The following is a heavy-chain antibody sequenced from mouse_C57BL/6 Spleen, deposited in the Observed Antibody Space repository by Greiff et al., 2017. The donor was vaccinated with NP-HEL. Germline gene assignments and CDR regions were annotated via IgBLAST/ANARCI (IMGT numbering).Heavy chain of an antibody. Sequence: QVQLKQPGAELVMPGASVKLSCKASGYTFTSYWMHWVKQRPGQGLEWIGEIDPSDSYTNYNQKFKGKSTLTVDKSSSTAYMQLSSLTSEDSAVYYCGRRYYGSSDWYFDVWGTGTTVTVSS. CDR2: IDPSDSYT. D-gene: IGHD1-1*01. V-gene: IGHV1-69*01. CDR1: GYTFTSYW. CDR3: GRRYYGSSDWYFDV. J-gene: IGHJ1*03.